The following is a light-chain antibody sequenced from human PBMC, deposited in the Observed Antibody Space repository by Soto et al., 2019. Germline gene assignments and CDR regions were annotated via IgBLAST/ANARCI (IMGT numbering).Light chain of an antibody. CDR2: DAS. V-gene: IGKV1-27*01. CDR3: QKYNSGPLT. Sequence: DIRMTQSPSSLSASVGDRVTITFRASQGISKNLAWYQQKPGKLPDLLIYDASTLHSGVPSRFSGSGSGTDFTLTISSLQPEDVATYYCQKYNSGPLTFGGGTMVDI. J-gene: IGKJ4*01. CDR1: QGISKN.